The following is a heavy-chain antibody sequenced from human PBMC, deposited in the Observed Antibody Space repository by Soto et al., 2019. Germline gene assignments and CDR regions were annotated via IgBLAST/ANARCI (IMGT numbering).Heavy chain of an antibody. CDR3: ASSAGGNYFFGY. V-gene: IGHV4-4*02. CDR2: IYHGGTT. D-gene: IGHD3-3*01. CDR1: GDSIASSNC. Sequence: SETLSLTCAVSGDSIASSNCWSWVRQTPGERLEWIGEIYHGGTTNYNPSPKSRVTIIVEKSKNQFSLRLTSVNAADTAVYSGASSAGGNYFFGYWSQGTLVTVSS. J-gene: IGHJ1*01.